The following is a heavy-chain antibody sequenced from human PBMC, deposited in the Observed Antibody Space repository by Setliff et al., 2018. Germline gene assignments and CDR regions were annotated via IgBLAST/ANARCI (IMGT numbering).Heavy chain of an antibody. Sequence: SETLSLTCAVYGGSFSGYYWSWIRQPPGKGLEWIGEINHSGSTNYNPSLKSRVTISVDTSKNQFSLKLSSVTAADTAVYYCARDGYSYGFGWFDPWGQGTLVTVSS. V-gene: IGHV4-34*01. CDR2: INHSGST. CDR3: ARDGYSYGFGWFDP. D-gene: IGHD5-18*01. J-gene: IGHJ5*02. CDR1: GGSFSGYY.